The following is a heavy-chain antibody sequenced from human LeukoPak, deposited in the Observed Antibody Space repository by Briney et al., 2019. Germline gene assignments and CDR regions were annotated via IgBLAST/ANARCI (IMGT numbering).Heavy chain of an antibody. Sequence: ASVKVSCKASGYIFTDYYIHWVRQAPGQGPEWMGWINPNSGDTNSAQRFQGRVTMTRDTSISTAYMELSRLRSDDTAVYYCARDNYNWMLDFWGQGTLVTVSS. D-gene: IGHD1-20*01. CDR2: INPNSGDT. J-gene: IGHJ4*02. CDR1: GYIFTDYY. CDR3: ARDNYNWMLDF. V-gene: IGHV1-2*02.